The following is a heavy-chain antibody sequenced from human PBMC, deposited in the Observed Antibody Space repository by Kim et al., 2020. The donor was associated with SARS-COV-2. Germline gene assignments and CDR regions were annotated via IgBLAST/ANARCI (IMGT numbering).Heavy chain of an antibody. Sequence: SETLSLTCTVSGGSISSSSYYWGWIRQPPGKGLEWIGSIYYSGSTYYNPSLKSRVTISVDTSKNQFSLKLSSVTAADTAVYYCARRGYSYGFGGRGGWYFDYWGPGNLVTVSS. CDR1: GGSISSSSYY. V-gene: IGHV4-39*01. CDR3: ARRGYSYGFGGRGGWYFDY. CDR2: IYYSGST. J-gene: IGHJ4*02. D-gene: IGHD5-18*01.